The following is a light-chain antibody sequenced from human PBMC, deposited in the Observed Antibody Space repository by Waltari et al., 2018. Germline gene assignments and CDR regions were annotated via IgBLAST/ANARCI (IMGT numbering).Light chain of an antibody. Sequence: QSVLTQPPSASGTPGQRVTIFCSGSTSNIGSNTVDWYQHLPGTAPKLLIYKNHQRPAGVPDRFSGSESGTSASLAISGLQSDDEADYYCAAWDDSLNGHVVFGGGTKLTVL. J-gene: IGLJ2*01. CDR2: KNH. CDR3: AAWDDSLNGHVV. CDR1: TSNIGSNT. V-gene: IGLV1-44*01.